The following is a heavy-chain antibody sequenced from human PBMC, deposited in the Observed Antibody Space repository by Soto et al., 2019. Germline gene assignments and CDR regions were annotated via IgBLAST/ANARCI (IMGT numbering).Heavy chain of an antibody. Sequence: QLQLQESGPGLVKPSETLSLTCTVSSASISSSSYTWGWIRQPPGKGLEWIGSIYYSGTTYYNPSLNSRVTVSVATSKNQFSLKVPSVTAADTAVYYCARLHGYCISSSCHGHYAMDVWGQGTTVTVSS. J-gene: IGHJ6*02. CDR3: ARLHGYCISSSCHGHYAMDV. CDR1: SASISSSSYT. V-gene: IGHV4-39*01. D-gene: IGHD2-2*01. CDR2: IYYSGTT.